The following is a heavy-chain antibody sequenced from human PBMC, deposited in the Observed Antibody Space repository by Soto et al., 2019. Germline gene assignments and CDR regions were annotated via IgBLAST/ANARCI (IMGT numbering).Heavy chain of an antibody. V-gene: IGHV3-30-3*01. CDR1: VFTFSSYA. CDR3: ARVDEKYYYDSSGYAV. J-gene: IGHJ4*02. Sequence: PVGSLRLSCASSVFTFSSYAMHCVRHSPGKGLEWVAVISYDGSNKYYADSVKGRFTISRDNSKNTLYLQMNSLRAEDTAVYYCARVDEKYYYDSSGYAVWGQGTLVSVSS. CDR2: ISYDGSNK. D-gene: IGHD3-22*01.